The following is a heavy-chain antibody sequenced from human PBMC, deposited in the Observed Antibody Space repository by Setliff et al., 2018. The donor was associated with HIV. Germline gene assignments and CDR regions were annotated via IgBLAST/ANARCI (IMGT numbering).Heavy chain of an antibody. V-gene: IGHV4-38-2*01. D-gene: IGHD1-26*01. CDR1: GYSISSGYY. CDR3: ARVPHRVVGTTTLLYHFDY. Sequence: SETLSLTCAVSGYSISSGYYWAWIRQSPGKGLDWIGSIHHSGTTYYNPSLKSRVTISVDTTTNQVSLQVNSVTTVDTAVYYCARVPHRVVGTTTLLYHFDYWGLGTLVTVS. CDR2: IHHSGTT. J-gene: IGHJ4*02.